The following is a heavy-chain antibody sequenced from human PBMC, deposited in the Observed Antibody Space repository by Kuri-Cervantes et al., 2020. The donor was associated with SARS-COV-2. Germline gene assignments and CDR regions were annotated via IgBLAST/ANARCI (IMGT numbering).Heavy chain of an antibody. CDR2: ISDYNGNT. CDR1: GYTFTSYG. CDR3: AGPSVRGDDEYLQH. Sequence: ASVKVSCKASGYTFTSYGISWVRQAPGQGLEWMGWISDYNGNTNYAQKLQGRVTMTTDTSTSTAYMELSSLRSEDTAVYYCAGPSVRGDDEYLQHWGQGTLVTVSS. J-gene: IGHJ1*01. D-gene: IGHD3-10*02. V-gene: IGHV1-18*01.